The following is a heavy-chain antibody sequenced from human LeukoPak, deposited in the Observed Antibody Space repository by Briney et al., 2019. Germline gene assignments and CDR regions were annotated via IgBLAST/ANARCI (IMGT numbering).Heavy chain of an antibody. D-gene: IGHD1-1*01. V-gene: IGHV3-23*01. CDR2: ISGSGGST. J-gene: IGHJ4*02. Sequence: GGSLRLSCAASGFTFSSYAMSWVRQAPGKGLEWVSAISGSGGSTYYADSEKGRFTISRDNSKNTLYLQMNSLRAEDTAVYYCAKGSLEERDYYFDYWGQGTLVTVSS. CDR1: GFTFSSYA. CDR3: AKGSLEERDYYFDY.